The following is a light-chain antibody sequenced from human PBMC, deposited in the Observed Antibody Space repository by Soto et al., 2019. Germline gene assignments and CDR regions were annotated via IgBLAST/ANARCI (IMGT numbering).Light chain of an antibody. V-gene: IGKV3-11*01. Sequence: EIVLTQSPDTLSFSPGERATLSCRASQSVSSYLAWYQHKPGQAPRLLIYGASNRATGIPARFSGSGSGTDFTLTISSLEPEDFAVYYCQQRRNWPPYTVGQGTKLEIK. CDR3: QQRRNWPPYT. CDR2: GAS. CDR1: QSVSSY. J-gene: IGKJ2*01.